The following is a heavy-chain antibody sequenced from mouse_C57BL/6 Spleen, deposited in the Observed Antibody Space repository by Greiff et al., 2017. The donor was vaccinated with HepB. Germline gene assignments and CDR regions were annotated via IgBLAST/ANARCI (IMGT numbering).Heavy chain of an antibody. Sequence: QVQLQQPGTELVKPGASVKLSCKASGYTFTSYWMHWVKQRPGQGLEWIGNINPSNGGTNYNEKLKSKATLTVDKSYSTAYMQLCSLTSEDSAVYYCARRVYYGSSYYAMDYWGQGTSVTVSS. D-gene: IGHD1-1*01. V-gene: IGHV1-53*01. CDR2: INPSNGGT. CDR3: ARRVYYGSSYYAMDY. J-gene: IGHJ4*01. CDR1: GYTFTSYW.